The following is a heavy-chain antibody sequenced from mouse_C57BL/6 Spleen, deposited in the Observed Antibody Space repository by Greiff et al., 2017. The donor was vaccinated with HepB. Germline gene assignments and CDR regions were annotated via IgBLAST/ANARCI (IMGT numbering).Heavy chain of an antibody. V-gene: IGHV1-82*01. D-gene: IGHD1-1*01. CDR1: GYAFSSSW. CDR2: IYPGDGDT. J-gene: IGHJ1*03. Sequence: VQLQQSGPELVKPGASVKISCKASGYAFSSSWMNWVKQRPGKGLEWIGRIYPGDGDTNYNGKFKGKATLTADKSSSTAYMQLSSLTSEDSAVYFCARSFYYYGSSSTLWWFDVWGTGTTVTVSS. CDR3: ARSFYYYGSSSTLWWFDV.